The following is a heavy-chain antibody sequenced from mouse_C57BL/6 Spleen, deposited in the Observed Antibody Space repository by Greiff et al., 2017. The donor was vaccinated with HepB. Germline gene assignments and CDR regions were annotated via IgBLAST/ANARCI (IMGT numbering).Heavy chain of an antibody. CDR3: ARHEEGAYDGYFSWFAY. CDR1: GYTFTEYT. D-gene: IGHD2-3*01. CDR2: FYPGSGSI. J-gene: IGHJ3*01. V-gene: IGHV1-62-2*01. Sequence: QVQLKESGAELVKPGASVKLSCKASGYTFTEYTIHWVKQRSGQGLEWIGWFYPGSGSIKYNEKFKDKATLTADKSSSTVYMELSRLTSEDSAVYFCARHEEGAYDGYFSWFAYWGQGTLVTVSA.